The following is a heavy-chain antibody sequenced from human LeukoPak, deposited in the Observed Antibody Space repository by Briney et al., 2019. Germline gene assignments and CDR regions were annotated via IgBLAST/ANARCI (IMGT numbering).Heavy chain of an antibody. J-gene: IGHJ4*02. Sequence: RGSLRLSCAASDFSFSTDAMSWVRQAPGKGLEWVSTISGGSVYTYYADSVKGRFTISRDNSKTTVYVHMDSLRAEDTAVYYCLGGFTTSAQYWGQGTLVTVSS. CDR1: DFSFSTDA. CDR3: LGGFTTSAQY. V-gene: IGHV3-23*01. CDR2: ISGGSVYT. D-gene: IGHD6-25*01.